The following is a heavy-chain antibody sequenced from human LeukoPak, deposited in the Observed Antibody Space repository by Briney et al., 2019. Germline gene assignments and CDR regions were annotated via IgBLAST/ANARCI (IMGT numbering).Heavy chain of an antibody. J-gene: IGHJ4*02. Sequence: SETLSLTCTVSGGSISSYYWSWIRQPPGKGLEWIGYISYSGSTNYNPSLKSRVTISVDTSKNQFSLKLNSVTATDTAVYYCARHSGSYYDNYDYWGQGTLVTVSS. CDR3: ARHSGSYYDNYDY. V-gene: IGHV4-59*08. CDR1: GGSISSYY. CDR2: ISYSGST. D-gene: IGHD1-26*01.